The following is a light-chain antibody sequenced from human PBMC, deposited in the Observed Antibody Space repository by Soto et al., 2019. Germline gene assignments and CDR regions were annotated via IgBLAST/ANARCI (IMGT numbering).Light chain of an antibody. J-gene: IGKJ2*01. CDR3: HQYNRLMYT. Sequence: DIQMTQSPSTLSASVGDRVTIPCRASQSISSWLAWYQQKPGKAPKLLIYDASSLESGVPSRFSCSGSGTECTLTISGLQPDDFATYYCHQYNRLMYTFGQGTKLEIK. CDR2: DAS. V-gene: IGKV1-5*01. CDR1: QSISSW.